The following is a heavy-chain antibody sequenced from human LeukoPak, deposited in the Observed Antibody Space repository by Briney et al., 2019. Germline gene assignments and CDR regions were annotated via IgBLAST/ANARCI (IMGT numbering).Heavy chain of an antibody. V-gene: IGHV6-1*01. CDR1: GDSVSSNSAA. CDR2: TYYRSKWFD. CDR3: ARELEHQLAYDAFDI. Sequence: SQTLSLTCAISGDSVSSNSAAWNWIRQSPSRGLEWLGRTYYRSKWFDDYAASVKSRMTIKADTSKNQFSLQLNSVTPEDTAVYYCARELEHQLAYDAFDIWGQGTMVTVSS. J-gene: IGHJ3*02. D-gene: IGHD6-13*01.